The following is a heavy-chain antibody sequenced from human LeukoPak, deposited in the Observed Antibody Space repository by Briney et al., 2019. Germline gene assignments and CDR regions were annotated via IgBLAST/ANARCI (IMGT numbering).Heavy chain of an antibody. J-gene: IGHJ2*01. Sequence: PSETLSLTCSVSGGSVTSDYWSWVRQAPGKGLEWVSYISSGSSYTHYSDSVKGRFTISRDNAKNSLNLQMNSLRDEDTAVYYCARDRDWCFDLWGRGTLVTVSS. CDR3: ARDRDWCFDL. CDR2: ISSGSSYT. V-gene: IGHV3-11*06. CDR1: GGSVTSDY.